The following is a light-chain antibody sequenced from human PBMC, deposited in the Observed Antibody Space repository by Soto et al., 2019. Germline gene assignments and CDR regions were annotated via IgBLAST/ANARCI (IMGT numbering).Light chain of an antibody. CDR3: GSYAGINKGV. J-gene: IGLJ3*02. Sequence: QSALTQPPSASGSPGQSVTISCTGTSSDIGAYDYVSWYQQHPGKAPKLMIYEVNKRPSGVPDRFSGSKSGNTASLTVSGLKAEDEADYYCGSYAGINKGVFGGGTKLTVL. CDR1: SSDIGAYDY. CDR2: EVN. V-gene: IGLV2-8*01.